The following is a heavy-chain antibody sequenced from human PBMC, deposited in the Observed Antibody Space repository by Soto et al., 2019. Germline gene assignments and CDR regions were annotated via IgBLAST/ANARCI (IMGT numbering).Heavy chain of an antibody. V-gene: IGHV1-2*02. CDR2: INPNSGGT. CDR3: ARDCGVTTVLTNWLDP. Sequence: ASVKVSCKASGYTFTDYYIQWVRQAPGQGLEWMGWINPNSGGTYYAQKFEGRVTMTRDTSISTAYMELSMLRSDDTAVYYCARDCGVTTVLTNWLDPWGQGTRVTVSS. CDR1: GYTFTDYY. J-gene: IGHJ5*02. D-gene: IGHD4-17*01.